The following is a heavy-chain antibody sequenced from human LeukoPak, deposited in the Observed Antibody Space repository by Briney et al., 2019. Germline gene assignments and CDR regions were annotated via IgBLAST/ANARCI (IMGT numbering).Heavy chain of an antibody. CDR1: GGSISSSSYY. Sequence: KASETLSLTCTVSGGSISSSSYYWAWIRQPPGKGLEWIGSIHYSGSTYYNPSLQSRVTISVDTSKNQFSLKLSSVTAADTAVYYCASGVVVITIGAFDIWGQGTMVTVSS. J-gene: IGHJ3*02. V-gene: IGHV4-39*01. D-gene: IGHD3-22*01. CDR2: IHYSGST. CDR3: ASGVVVITIGAFDI.